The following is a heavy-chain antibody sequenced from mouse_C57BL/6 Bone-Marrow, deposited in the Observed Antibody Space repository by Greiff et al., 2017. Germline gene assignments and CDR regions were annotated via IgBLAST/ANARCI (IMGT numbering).Heavy chain of an antibody. J-gene: IGHJ2*01. V-gene: IGHV8-8*01. CDR1: GFSLSTFGMG. Sequence: QVTLKESGPGILQPSQTLSLTCSFSGFSLSTFGMGVGWIRQPSGKGLEWLAHIGWDDDKYYNPALKSRLTISKDTSKNQGFLKIANVDTADTATYYCARVPTPVRYYFDYWGQGTTLTVSS. CDR3: ARVPTPVRYYFDY. D-gene: IGHD1-1*01. CDR2: IGWDDDK.